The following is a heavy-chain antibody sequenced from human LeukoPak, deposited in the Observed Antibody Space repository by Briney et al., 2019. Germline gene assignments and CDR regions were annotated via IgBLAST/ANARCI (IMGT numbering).Heavy chain of an antibody. V-gene: IGHV3-33*01. CDR3: ARDLEAYYDSSGYALDY. Sequence: PGRSLRLSCAASGFTFSSYGMHWVRQAPGKRLEWVAVIWYDGSNKYYADSVKGRFTISRDNSKNTLYLQMNSLRAEDTAVYYCARDLEAYYDSSGYALDYWGQGTLVTVSS. D-gene: IGHD3-22*01. CDR2: IWYDGSNK. J-gene: IGHJ4*02. CDR1: GFTFSSYG.